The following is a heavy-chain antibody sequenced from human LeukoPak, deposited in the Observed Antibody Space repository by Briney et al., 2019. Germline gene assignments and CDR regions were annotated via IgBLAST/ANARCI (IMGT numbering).Heavy chain of an antibody. CDR1: GGSISSGGYY. J-gene: IGHJ4*02. D-gene: IGHD3-10*01. Sequence: SGTLSLTCTVSGGSISSGGYYWSWLGQRPGKGLEWIGYIYYSGSTYYNPSLKSRVTISVDTSKNQFCLKLSSVTAADTAVYYCAGMVRGVMDYWGQGTLVTVSS. CDR2: IYYSGST. V-gene: IGHV4-31*03. CDR3: AGMVRGVMDY.